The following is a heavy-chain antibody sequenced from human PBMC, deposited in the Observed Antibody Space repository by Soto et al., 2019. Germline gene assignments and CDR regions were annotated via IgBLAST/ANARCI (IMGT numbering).Heavy chain of an antibody. CDR1: GFPFIDAW. CDR3: AKDMDHYIAAACTLPSYGMDV. CDR2: ISWNSGSI. J-gene: IGHJ6*02. V-gene: IGHV3-9*01. D-gene: IGHD6-13*01. Sequence: PGGSLRLSCAASGFPFIDAWMSWVRQAPGKGLQWVSGISWNSGSIGYADSVKGRFTISRDNAKNSLYLQMNSLRAEDTALYYCAKDMDHYIAAACTLPSYGMDVCGQGTTVTVCS.